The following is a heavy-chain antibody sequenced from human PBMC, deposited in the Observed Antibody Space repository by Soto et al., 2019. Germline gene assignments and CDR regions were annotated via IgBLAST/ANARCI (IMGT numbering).Heavy chain of an antibody. Sequence: QVQLVQSGAEVKKPVASVKVSCKSSGYTFTRYDITWVRQSTGQGIELMGWMNPNSGNTGYGQKLQGRVTMTRNTTVSTGYMELSSLSYEYTAVYYCARRSIEEGFDPWGQGTLVTVSS. CDR2: MNPNSGNT. CDR3: ARRSIEEGFDP. V-gene: IGHV1-8*01. J-gene: IGHJ5*02. CDR1: GYTFTRYD. D-gene: IGHD1-26*01.